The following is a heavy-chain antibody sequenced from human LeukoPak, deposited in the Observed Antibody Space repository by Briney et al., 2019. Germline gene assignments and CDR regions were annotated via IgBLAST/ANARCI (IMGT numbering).Heavy chain of an antibody. Sequence: GGSLILSCAASAFTFSDYSMNWVRQAPGKGLEWISYISGRSSTIYYADSVRGRFTISRDNAKNSMYLQMNSLRAEDTAVYYCARDRLTSGSYFFDYWGQGTLVTVSS. CDR3: ARDRLTSGSYFFDY. D-gene: IGHD1-26*01. CDR1: AFTFSDYS. V-gene: IGHV3-48*01. CDR2: ISGRSSTI. J-gene: IGHJ4*02.